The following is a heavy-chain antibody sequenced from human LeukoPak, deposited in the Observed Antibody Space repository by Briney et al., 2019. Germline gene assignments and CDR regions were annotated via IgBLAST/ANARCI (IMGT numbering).Heavy chain of an antibody. V-gene: IGHV3-33*01. CDR3: ARDNGDYEYYFDY. CDR1: GFTFSSYG. J-gene: IGHJ4*02. D-gene: IGHD4-17*01. Sequence: GSLRLSCAASGFTFSSYGMHWVLQAAGKGLEWVAVIWYDGSNKYYADSVKGRFTISRDNSKNTLYLQMNSLRAEDTAVYYCARDNGDYEYYFDYWGQGTLVTVSS. CDR2: IWYDGSNK.